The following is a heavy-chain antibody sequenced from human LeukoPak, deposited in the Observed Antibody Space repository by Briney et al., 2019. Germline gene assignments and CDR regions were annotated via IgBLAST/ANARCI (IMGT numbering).Heavy chain of an antibody. CDR2: IYYSGST. Sequence: PSETLSLTRTVSGGSISSYYWSWIRQPPGKGLEWIGYIYYSGSTNYNPSLKSRVTISVDTSKNQFSLKLSSVTAADTAVYYCARWVAAAGPTGYWFDPWGQGTLVTVSS. J-gene: IGHJ5*02. CDR1: GGSISSYY. D-gene: IGHD6-13*01. CDR3: ARWVAAAGPTGYWFDP. V-gene: IGHV4-59*01.